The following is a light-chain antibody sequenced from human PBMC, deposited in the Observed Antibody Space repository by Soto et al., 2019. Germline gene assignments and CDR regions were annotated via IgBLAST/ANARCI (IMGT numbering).Light chain of an antibody. CDR1: QTILYSPNNKTY. CDR2: REA. V-gene: IGKV4-1*01. CDR3: QKYFSGPPT. J-gene: IGKJ3*01. Sequence: DIVMTQSPDSLAVSLGERATINCKSSQTILYSPNNKTYLAWYRQKVGQPPKLLISREATRESGVPDRFSGSGSGTDFTLSISSLQDEDVAVYYFQKYFSGPPTFGPGTKVDVK.